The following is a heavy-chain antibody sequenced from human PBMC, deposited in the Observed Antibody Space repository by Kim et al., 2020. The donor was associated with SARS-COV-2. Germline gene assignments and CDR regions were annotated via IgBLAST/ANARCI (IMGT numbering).Heavy chain of an antibody. CDR3: VVTSGSYANGIFGY. CDR2: IYYSGST. CDR1: AGSISRSGYY. V-gene: IGHV4-39*01. D-gene: IGHD3-10*01. Sequence: SETLSLTCTVSAGSISRSGYYWGWIRQPPGKGLEWIASIYYSGSTYYNPSLRNRVTISVDTSKNQFSLKLSSVTAADTALYYCVVTSGSYANGIFGYWGQGTLVTVSS. J-gene: IGHJ4*02.